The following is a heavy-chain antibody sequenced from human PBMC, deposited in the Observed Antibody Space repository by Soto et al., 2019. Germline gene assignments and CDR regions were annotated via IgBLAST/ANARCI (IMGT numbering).Heavy chain of an antibody. CDR3: ARSWFPYYVDY. D-gene: IGHD3-10*01. V-gene: IGHV3-74*01. J-gene: IGHJ4*02. CDR1: GFTLSTYW. CDR2: INNDGSAT. Sequence: EVQLVESGGGLVQPGGSLRLSCAASGFTLSTYWTHWVRQAPGQGLVWVSHINNDGSATSYADSVKGRFTISRDDAKNTLYLQMNSLRVEDTAVYYCARSWFPYYVDYWGQGTLVTGSS.